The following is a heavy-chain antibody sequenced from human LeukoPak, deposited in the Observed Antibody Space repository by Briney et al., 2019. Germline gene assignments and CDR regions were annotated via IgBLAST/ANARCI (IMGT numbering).Heavy chain of an antibody. J-gene: IGHJ4*02. Sequence: PGGSLRLSCAASGFTFSSYGMHWVRQAPGKGLEWVAFIRYDGSNKYYADSVKGRFTISRDNSKNTLYLQMNSLRAEDTAVYYCAKAGGNYYDSSGYYHPFDYWGQGTLVTVSS. CDR3: AKAGGNYYDSSGYYHPFDY. CDR2: IRYDGSNK. D-gene: IGHD3-22*01. V-gene: IGHV3-30*02. CDR1: GFTFSSYG.